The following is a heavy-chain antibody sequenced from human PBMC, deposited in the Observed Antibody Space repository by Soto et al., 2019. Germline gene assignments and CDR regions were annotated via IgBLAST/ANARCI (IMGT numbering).Heavy chain of an antibody. J-gene: IGHJ6*02. Sequence: SETLSLTCAVSAGSVSTTNWYVWVRQPPGMGLEWIGEIYHTGTTTYNPSLKSRVTMSVDTSKNQFSLRLSFVTAADTAVYYCATSSGSAYGLDVWGPGATVTVSS. CDR2: IYHTGTT. D-gene: IGHD3-10*01. CDR1: AGSVSTTNW. CDR3: ATSSGSAYGLDV. V-gene: IGHV4-4*02.